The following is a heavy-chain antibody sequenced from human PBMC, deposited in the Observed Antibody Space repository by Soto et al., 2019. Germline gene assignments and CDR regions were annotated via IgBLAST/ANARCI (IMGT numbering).Heavy chain of an antibody. V-gene: IGHV1-3*01. D-gene: IGHD6-19*01. CDR2: INAGNGNT. CDR3: ARDFREVAGTYYFDY. CDR1: GYTFTSYA. Sequence: QVQLVQSGAEVKKPGASVKVSCKASGYTFTSYAMHWVRQAPGQRLEWMGWINAGNGNTKYSQKFQGRVTITRDTSASTAYMELSSLRSEDTAVYYCARDFREVAGTYYFDYWGQGTLVTVPS. J-gene: IGHJ4*02.